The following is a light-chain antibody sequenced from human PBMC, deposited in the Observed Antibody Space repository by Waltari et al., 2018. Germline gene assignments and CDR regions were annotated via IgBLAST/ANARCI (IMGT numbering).Light chain of an antibody. J-gene: IGKJ2*01. CDR1: QSISSN. CDR3: QQYNNWHSYT. V-gene: IGKV3-15*01. Sequence: EIVMTQSPPTLSVSPGERATPSCRASQSISSNLAWYQQRPGQPPSLLIYYASTRATGVPARFSGGGSGTEYTHTISSLQTEDFAIDYCQQYNNWHSYTFGQGTRLEIK. CDR2: YAS.